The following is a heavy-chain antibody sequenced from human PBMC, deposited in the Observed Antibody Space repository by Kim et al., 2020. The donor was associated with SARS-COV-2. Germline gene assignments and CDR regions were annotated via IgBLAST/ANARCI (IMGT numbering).Heavy chain of an antibody. CDR2: ISYDGSNK. Sequence: GGSLRLSCAASGFTFSSYAMHWVRQAPGKGLEWVAVISYDGSNKYYADSVKGRFTISRDNSKNTLYLQMNSLRAEDTAVYYCARGLEQWLPSCPWFDPWGQGTLVTVSS. J-gene: IGHJ5*02. CDR1: GFTFSSYA. V-gene: IGHV3-30-3*01. CDR3: ARGLEQWLPSCPWFDP. D-gene: IGHD6-19*01.